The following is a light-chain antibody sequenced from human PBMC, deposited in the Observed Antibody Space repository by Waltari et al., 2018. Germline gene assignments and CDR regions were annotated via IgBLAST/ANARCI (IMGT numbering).Light chain of an antibody. Sequence: EIVLTQSPGTLSLSTGERATLSCGASQRVGRSLAWYQQKPGRAPRPLRYDASSRATGIPDSFSGSGFGTDFSLTISRLGPEDFAVYYCQHYVRVPVTFGQGTKVEIK. CDR3: QHYVRVPVT. J-gene: IGKJ1*01. CDR1: QRVGRS. CDR2: DAS. V-gene: IGKV3-20*01.